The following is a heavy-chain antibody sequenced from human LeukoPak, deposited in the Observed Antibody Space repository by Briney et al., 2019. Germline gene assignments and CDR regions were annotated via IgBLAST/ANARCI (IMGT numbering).Heavy chain of an antibody. V-gene: IGHV4-59*11. CDR2: IYYSGST. CDR3: ARANFSRALTGFDY. J-gene: IGHJ4*02. Sequence: SETLSLNCTVSGGSISSHYWSWIRQPPGKGLEWIGYIYYSGSTNYNPSLKSRVTISVDTSKNQFSLKLSSVTAADTAVYYCARANFSRALTGFDYWGQGTLVTVSS. D-gene: IGHD3-9*01. CDR1: GGSISSHY.